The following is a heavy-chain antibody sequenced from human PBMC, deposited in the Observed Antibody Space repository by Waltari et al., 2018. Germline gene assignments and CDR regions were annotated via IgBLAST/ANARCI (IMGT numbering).Heavy chain of an antibody. CDR3: ARDLITFGGVIVPGVDY. J-gene: IGHJ4*02. D-gene: IGHD3-16*02. Sequence: QVQLQESGPGLVKPSETLSLTCAVSGYSISSGYYWGWIRQPPGKGLEWIGSIYHSGSTYYNPSLKSRVTISVDTSKNQFSLKLSSVTAADTAVYYCARDLITFGGVIVPGVDYWGQGTLVTVSS. CDR1: GYSISSGYY. CDR2: IYHSGST. V-gene: IGHV4-38-2*02.